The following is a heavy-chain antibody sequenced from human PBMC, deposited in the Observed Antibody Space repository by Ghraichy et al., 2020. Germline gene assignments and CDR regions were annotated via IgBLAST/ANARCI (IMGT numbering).Heavy chain of an antibody. D-gene: IGHD6-19*01. Sequence: GGTLRLSCAASGFTVSSNYMSWVRQAPGKGLEWVSVIYSGGSTYYADSVKGRFTISRDNSKNTLYLQMNSLRAEDTAVYYCARSPSLGIAVAGPKTSRYYYYMDVWGKGTTVTVSS. CDR3: ARSPSLGIAVAGPKTSRYYYYMDV. J-gene: IGHJ6*03. CDR1: GFTVSSNY. CDR2: IYSGGST. V-gene: IGHV3-66*02.